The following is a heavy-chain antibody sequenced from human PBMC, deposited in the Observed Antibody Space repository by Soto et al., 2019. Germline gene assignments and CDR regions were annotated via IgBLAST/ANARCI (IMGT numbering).Heavy chain of an antibody. V-gene: IGHV3-23*01. J-gene: IGHJ4*02. CDR3: AKIESRFFYDSTGYYPFDY. Sequence: PGGSLRLSCVASGFPFSNYAMTWVRQAPGKGLEWVSALSGSGVSTYYAGSVMGRFTISRDNSKNTVYLQMNSLRAEDTAVYYCAKIESRFFYDSTGYYPFDYWGQGTLVTVSS. CDR2: LSGSGVST. D-gene: IGHD3-22*01. CDR1: GFPFSNYA.